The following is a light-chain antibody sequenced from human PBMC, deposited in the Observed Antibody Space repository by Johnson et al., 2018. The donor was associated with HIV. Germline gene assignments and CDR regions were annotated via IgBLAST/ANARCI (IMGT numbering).Light chain of an antibody. CDR3: GTWDSSLSAGV. Sequence: QSVLTQPPSVSAASGQKVTISCSGSTSNIGNNYVSWYQQLPGTAPKLLIYENNKRPSGIPDRFSGSKSGASATLGITGLQNGDEADYYCGTWDSSLSAGVFGTGTTVTVL. CDR1: TSNIGNNY. J-gene: IGLJ1*01. V-gene: IGLV1-51*02. CDR2: ENN.